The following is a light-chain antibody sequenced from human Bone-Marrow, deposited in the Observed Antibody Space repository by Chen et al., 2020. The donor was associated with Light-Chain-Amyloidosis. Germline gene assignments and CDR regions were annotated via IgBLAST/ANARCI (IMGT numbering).Light chain of an antibody. V-gene: IGKV1-5*03. CDR1: QNINTW. CDR2: KAS. CDR3: QQYNSFSPA. J-gene: IGKJ1*01. Sequence: DIQMTQSPSTLSASVGDRVTITCRASQNINTWLAWYQQKPGKAPQLLIYKASNLESGVPSRFSGSGSGTEFTLTISSLQPDDFATYYGQQYNSFSPAFGHGTKVEV.